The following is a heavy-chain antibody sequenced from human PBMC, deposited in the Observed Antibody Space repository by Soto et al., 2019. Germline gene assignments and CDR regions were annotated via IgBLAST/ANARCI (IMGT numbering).Heavy chain of an antibody. Sequence: SETLSLTCTVSGGSISSYYWSWIRQPPGEGLEWIGYIYYSGSTNYNPSLKSRVTISVDTSKNQFSLKLSSVTAADTAVYYCARREDDSGYVDYWGQGTLVTAPQ. CDR3: ARREDDSGYVDY. CDR1: GGSISSYY. D-gene: IGHD3-22*01. V-gene: IGHV4-59*01. J-gene: IGHJ4*02. CDR2: IYYSGST.